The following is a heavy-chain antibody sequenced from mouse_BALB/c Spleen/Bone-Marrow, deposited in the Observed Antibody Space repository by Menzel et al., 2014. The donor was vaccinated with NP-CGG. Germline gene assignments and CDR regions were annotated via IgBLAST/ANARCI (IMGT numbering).Heavy chain of an antibody. CDR3: ARWGITSYYSDY. Sequence: VKLMESGPDLMKPGASVKISCKASGYAFSSSWMNWVKQRPGQGLEWIGRIYPGDGDTSYNGKFKGKATLTADKSSSTAYMQLSSLTSVDSAVYFCARWGITSYYSDYWGQGTTLTVSS. CDR1: GYAFSSSW. V-gene: IGHV1-82*01. J-gene: IGHJ2*01. D-gene: IGHD2-4*01. CDR2: IYPGDGDT.